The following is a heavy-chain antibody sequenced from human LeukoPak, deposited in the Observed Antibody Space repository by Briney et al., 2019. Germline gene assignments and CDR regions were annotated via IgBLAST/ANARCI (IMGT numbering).Heavy chain of an antibody. J-gene: IGHJ4*02. D-gene: IGHD4-11*01. CDR3: ARDRAPSTVTLVEFDY. CDR1: GYTFTGYY. V-gene: IGHV1-2*02. CDR2: INPNSGGT. Sequence: ASVKVSCKASGYTFTGYYMYWVRQAPGQGLEWMGWINPNSGGTNYAQKFQGRVTMTRDTPISTAYMELSRLRSDDTAVYYCARDRAPSTVTLVEFDYWGQGTLVTVSS.